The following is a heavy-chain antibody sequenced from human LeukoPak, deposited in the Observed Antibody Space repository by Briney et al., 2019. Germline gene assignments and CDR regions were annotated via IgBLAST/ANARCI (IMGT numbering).Heavy chain of an antibody. V-gene: IGHV1-46*01. CDR1: GYTFTSYY. Sequence: ASVKVSCKASGYTFTSYYMHWVRQAPGQGLEWMGIINPSGGSTSYAQKFQGRVTMTRDTSTSTVYMELSSLRSDDTAVYYCARDAMSMITVRTMDVWGKGTTVTVSS. D-gene: IGHD3-16*01. J-gene: IGHJ6*03. CDR3: ARDAMSMITVRTMDV. CDR2: INPSGGST.